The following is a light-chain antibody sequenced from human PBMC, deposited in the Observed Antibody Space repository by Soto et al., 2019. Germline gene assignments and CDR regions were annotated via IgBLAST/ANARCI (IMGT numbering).Light chain of an antibody. J-gene: IGKJ1*01. CDR1: QSISSVY. CDR2: GAS. V-gene: IGKV3-20*01. Sequence: EMVLTQSPGTLSLSPGERATLSCRASQSISSVYLAWYQQKPGQAPRLLIYGASSRATGIPDRFSGSGSGTDFTLTISRLEPEDFAVYYCQQYGSSLPWTFGQGTKVEIK. CDR3: QQYGSSLPWT.